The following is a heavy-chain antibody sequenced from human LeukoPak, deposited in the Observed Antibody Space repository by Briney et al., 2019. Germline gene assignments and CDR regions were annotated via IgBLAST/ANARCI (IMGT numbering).Heavy chain of an antibody. J-gene: IGHJ4*02. V-gene: IGHV3-48*03. Sequence: GGSLRLSCAASGFTFSSYEMNWVRQAPGKGLEWVSYISSSGSTIYYADSVRGRFTISRDNAKNSLYLQMNSLRAENTAVYYCARDRYDNSGYHDYWGQGTLVTVSS. D-gene: IGHD3-22*01. CDR2: ISSSGSTI. CDR3: ARDRYDNSGYHDY. CDR1: GFTFSSYE.